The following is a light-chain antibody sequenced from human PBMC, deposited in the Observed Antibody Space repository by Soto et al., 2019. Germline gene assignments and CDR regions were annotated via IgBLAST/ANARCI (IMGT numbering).Light chain of an antibody. J-gene: IGLJ1*01. V-gene: IGLV2-14*03. CDR3: SSYTSSSPHV. CDR1: SSDIGAFTF. CDR2: DVN. Sequence: QSALTQPASVSGSPGQSITISCTGTSSDIGAFTFVSWYQQHPGKVPKLMIFDVNRRPSGVSDRFSGSKSGNTASLTISGLQAEDEGDYYGSSYTSSSPHVFGSGTKLTVL.